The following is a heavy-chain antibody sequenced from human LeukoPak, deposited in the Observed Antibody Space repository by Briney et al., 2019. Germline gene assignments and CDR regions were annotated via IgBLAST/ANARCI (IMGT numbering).Heavy chain of an antibody. CDR2: FDPEDGET. V-gene: IGHV1-24*01. CDR3: ATWARADYYYYYMDV. Sequence: GASVKVSCKVSGYTLTELSMHWVRQAPGKGLEWMGGFDPEDGETIYAQKFQGRVTMTEDTSTDTAYMELSSLRSEDTAVYYCATWARADYYYYYMDVWGKGTTVTVSS. J-gene: IGHJ6*03. CDR1: GYTLTELS. D-gene: IGHD6-6*01.